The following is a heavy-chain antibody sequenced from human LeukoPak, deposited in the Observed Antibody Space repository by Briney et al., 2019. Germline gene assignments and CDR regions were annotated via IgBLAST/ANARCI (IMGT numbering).Heavy chain of an antibody. J-gene: IGHJ4*02. V-gene: IGHV1-18*01. CDR3: ARDGASDWNDMLDH. Sequence: ASVKVSCKANGYXFSTYGITWVRQAPGQGLEWMGWISAKNGNTKYAQKFQGRVTMTTDTSTNTGYMDLTSLISDDTAVYYCARDGASDWNDMLDHWGQGTLVTVSS. CDR1: GYXFSTYG. D-gene: IGHD1-1*01. CDR2: ISAKNGNT.